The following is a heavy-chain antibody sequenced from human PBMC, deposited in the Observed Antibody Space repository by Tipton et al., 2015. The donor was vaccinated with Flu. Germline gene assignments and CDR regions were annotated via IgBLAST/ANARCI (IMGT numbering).Heavy chain of an antibody. D-gene: IGHD6-13*01. CDR3: ARGRVAAAGPGAGWFDP. V-gene: IGHV4-59*01. CDR1: GGSTSGYY. J-gene: IGHJ5*02. Sequence: LRLSCTVSGGSTSGYYWSWIRQPPGKGLEWIGFIYNSVKTDYNPSLGSRVTISPDTSRNQFSLKLSSVTAADTAIYYCARGRVAAAGPGAGWFDPWGQGTLVTVSS. CDR2: IYNSVKT.